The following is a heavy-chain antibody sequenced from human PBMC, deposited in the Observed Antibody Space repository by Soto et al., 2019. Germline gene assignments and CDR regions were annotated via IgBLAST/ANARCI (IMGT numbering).Heavy chain of an antibody. J-gene: IGHJ3*01. Sequence: QELLVESGGGVVQPGGSLRLSCAASGFTFSSFAMHWVRQAPGKGLEWVSVISFNGLSQFYPDSIRGRFPISRDNSKNTLYLQLDSLRPDDTAVYYCARGGRGLRGAFDVWGQGTEVSVS. D-gene: IGHD3-16*01. CDR2: ISFNGLSQ. CDR3: ARGGRGLRGAFDV. CDR1: GFTFSSFA. V-gene: IGHV3-30*03.